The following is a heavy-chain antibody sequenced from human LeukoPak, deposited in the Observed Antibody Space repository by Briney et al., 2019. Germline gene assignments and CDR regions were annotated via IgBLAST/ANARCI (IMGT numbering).Heavy chain of an antibody. CDR2: ISGSGSTI. V-gene: IGHV3-48*03. J-gene: IGHJ6*03. D-gene: IGHD2-15*01. CDR1: GFTFSSYE. CDR3: ARFPESGGSSPVYYYYYMDV. Sequence: GGSLRLSCAASGFTFSSYEMNWVRQAPGKGLEWISYISGSGSTIYYADSVKGRFTISRDNARSSLYLQLNSLRAEDTAVYYCARFPESGGSSPVYYYYYMDVWGKGTTVTISS.